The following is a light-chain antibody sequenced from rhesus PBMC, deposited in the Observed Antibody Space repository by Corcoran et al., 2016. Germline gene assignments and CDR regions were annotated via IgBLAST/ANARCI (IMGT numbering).Light chain of an antibody. Sequence: DIQMSQSPSSLSASVGDRVTITCRASQGISSYLNWSQQQPGKAPKLLIYYANSFARGVPTRFSGSVSGTDFTITISSLQPEDFATYYCQQGNSNPYSFGQVTKVEIK. V-gene: IGKV1-32*02. CDR2: YAN. CDR3: QQGNSNPYS. J-gene: IGKJ2*01. CDR1: QGISSY.